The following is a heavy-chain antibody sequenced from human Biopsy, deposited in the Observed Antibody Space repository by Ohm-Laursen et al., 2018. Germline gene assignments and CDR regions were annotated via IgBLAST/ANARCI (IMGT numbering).Heavy chain of an antibody. V-gene: IGHV1-69*04. D-gene: IGHD2/OR15-2a*01. J-gene: IGHJ6*01. CDR2: IISMVGTP. CDR3: ARDKTVLNYYFASDV. CDR1: GGTFNNYG. Sequence: SSVKVSCKASGGTFNNYGITWVRQAPGQGLEWVGRIISMVGTPKYAQKFQGRATITVDKSTSTAYLDLSSLKSEDTAVYYCARDKTVLNYYFASDVWGQGTTVTVFS.